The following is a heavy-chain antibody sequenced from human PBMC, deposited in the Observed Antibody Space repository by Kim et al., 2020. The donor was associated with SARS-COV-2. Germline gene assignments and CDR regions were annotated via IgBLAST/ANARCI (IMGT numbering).Heavy chain of an antibody. J-gene: IGHJ1*01. V-gene: IGHV3-30*04. CDR3: ARGGPTVVTPGFQH. D-gene: IGHD4-17*01. Sequence: GGSLRLSCAASGFTFSSYAMHWVRQAPGKGLEWVAVISYDGSNKYYADSVKGRFTISRDNSKNTLYLQMNSLRAEDTAVYYCARGGPTVVTPGFQHWGQG. CDR1: GFTFSSYA. CDR2: ISYDGSNK.